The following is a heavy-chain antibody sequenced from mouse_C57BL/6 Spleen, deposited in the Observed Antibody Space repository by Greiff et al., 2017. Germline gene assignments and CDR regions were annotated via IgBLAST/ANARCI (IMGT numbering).Heavy chain of an antibody. CDR2: IHPNSGST. V-gene: IGHV1-64*01. CDR1: GYTFTSYW. Sequence: QVQLQQPGAELVKPGASVKLSCKASGYTFTSYWLHWVKQRPGQGLEWIGMIHPNSGSTNYNEKFKSKATLTVDKSSSTAYMQLSSLTSEDSAVYDCARRELGYYFYYAMDYWGQGTSVTVSS. CDR3: ARRELGYYFYYAMDY. D-gene: IGHD2-3*01. J-gene: IGHJ4*01.